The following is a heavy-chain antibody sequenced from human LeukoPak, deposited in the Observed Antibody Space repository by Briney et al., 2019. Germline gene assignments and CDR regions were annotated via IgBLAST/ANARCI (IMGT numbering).Heavy chain of an antibody. CDR2: INHSGST. Sequence: SETLSLTCAVYGGSFSGYYWSWIRQPPGEGLEWIGEINHSGSTNYNPSLKSRVTISVDTSKNQFSLKLSSVTAADTAVYFCARERWLQFGDDAFDIWGQGTMVIVSS. D-gene: IGHD5-24*01. J-gene: IGHJ3*02. CDR3: ARERWLQFGDDAFDI. V-gene: IGHV4-34*01. CDR1: GGSFSGYY.